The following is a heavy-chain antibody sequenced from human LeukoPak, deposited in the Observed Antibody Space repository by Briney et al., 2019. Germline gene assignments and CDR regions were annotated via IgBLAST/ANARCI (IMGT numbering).Heavy chain of an antibody. CDR1: GFTFSSYA. Sequence: PGGSLRLSCAASGFTFSSYAMSWVRQAPGKELEWVSAISGSGGSTYYADSVKGRFTISRDNSKSTLYLQMNSLRAEDTAVYYCAKDSLIVGATYLDYWGQGTLVTVSS. D-gene: IGHD1-26*01. J-gene: IGHJ4*02. V-gene: IGHV3-23*01. CDR2: ISGSGGST. CDR3: AKDSLIVGATYLDY.